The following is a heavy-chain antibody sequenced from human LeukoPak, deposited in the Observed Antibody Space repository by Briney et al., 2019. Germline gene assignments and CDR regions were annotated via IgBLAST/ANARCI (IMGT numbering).Heavy chain of an antibody. V-gene: IGHV3-64*01. CDR3: ARDPGRAGTTEWYYFDS. J-gene: IGHJ4*02. CDR1: GFTFSSFA. Sequence: GGSLRLSCAASGFTFSSFAMHWVRQAPGKGLEYVSSINTKGNRPFYANSAKGRFTVSRDNSKNMVYLQMGSLRAEDMAVYYCARDPGRAGTTEWYYFDSWGQGTLVTVSS. D-gene: IGHD3-3*01. CDR2: INTKGNRP.